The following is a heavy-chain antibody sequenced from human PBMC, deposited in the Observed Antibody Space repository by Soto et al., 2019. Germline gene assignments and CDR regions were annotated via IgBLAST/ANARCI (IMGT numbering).Heavy chain of an antibody. CDR1: GFSFSSYS. CDR2: IKLDGSET. Sequence: EVQLVESGGGLVQPGGSLRLSCAASGFSFSSYSMSWVRQAPGKGLEWVAHIKLDGSETHYVGSVRGRFTISRDNAKNFMYLQMSSLRAEDTAVYYCAEVRIVASFYDAFDVWGQGTVVAVSS. D-gene: IGHD5-12*01. J-gene: IGHJ3*01. V-gene: IGHV3-7*01. CDR3: AEVRIVASFYDAFDV.